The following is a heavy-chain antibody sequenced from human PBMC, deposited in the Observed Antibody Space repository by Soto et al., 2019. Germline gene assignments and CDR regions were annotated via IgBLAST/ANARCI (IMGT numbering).Heavy chain of an antibody. V-gene: IGHV3-74*01. J-gene: IGHJ4*02. D-gene: IGHD6-19*01. Sequence: EVQLVESGGGLVQPGGSLRLSCAASGITLSNCWVHWVRQAPGKGLVWVSRISSDGSSTSYADSVKGRFTISRDNAKNTLYLQMNSLRAEDTAVYYCAYFTSGCPTWGQGTLVTVSS. CDR3: AYFTSGCPT. CDR1: GITLSNCW. CDR2: ISSDGSST.